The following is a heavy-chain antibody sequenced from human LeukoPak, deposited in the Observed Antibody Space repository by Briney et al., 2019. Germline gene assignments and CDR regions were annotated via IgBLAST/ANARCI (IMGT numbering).Heavy chain of an antibody. CDR3: ARDSWAIVVVVAATRGMFDY. D-gene: IGHD2-15*01. CDR2: ISAYNGNT. J-gene: IGHJ4*02. Sequence: ASVKVSCKASGYTFTSYGISWVRQAPGQRLEWMGWISAYNGNTNYAQKLQGRVTMTTDTSTSTAYMELRSLRSDDTAVYYCARDSWAIVVVVAATRGMFDYWGQGTLVTVSS. CDR1: GYTFTSYG. V-gene: IGHV1-18*01.